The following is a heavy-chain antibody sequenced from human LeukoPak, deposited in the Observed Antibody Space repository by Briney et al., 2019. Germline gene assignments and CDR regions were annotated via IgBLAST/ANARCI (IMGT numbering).Heavy chain of an antibody. D-gene: IGHD6-13*01. J-gene: IGHJ4*02. CDR2: ISSRSNYI. CDR1: GITFSSYG. CDR3: ARVAEAAAFDY. V-gene: IGHV3-21*01. Sequence: GGTLRLSCAASGITFSSYGMSWVRQAPGKGLEWVSSISSRSNYIYNADSVKGRFTISRDNAKNSLYLQMNSLRAEDTAVYYCARVAEAAAFDYWGQGTLVTVSS.